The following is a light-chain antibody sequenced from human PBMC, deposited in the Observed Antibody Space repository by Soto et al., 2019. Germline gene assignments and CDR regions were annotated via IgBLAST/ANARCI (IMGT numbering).Light chain of an antibody. CDR3: QQYVTSPWA. V-gene: IGKV3-20*01. CDR2: GAS. J-gene: IGKJ1*01. CDR1: QSVSSSF. Sequence: ELVLTQSPGTLSLSPGERATLSCRASQSVSSSFLAWSQQKPGQAPSLLIYGASNRATGIPDRFSGSGSGTDFTLTISRLEPEDFAVYYCQQYVTSPWAFGQGTKVAIE.